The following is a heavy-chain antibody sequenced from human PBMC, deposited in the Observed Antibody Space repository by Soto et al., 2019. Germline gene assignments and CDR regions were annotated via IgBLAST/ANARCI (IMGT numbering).Heavy chain of an antibody. Sequence: EVQLVESGGGLVKPGGSLRLSCAASGFTFSNAWMSWVRQAPGKGLEWVGRIKSKTDGGTTDYAAPVKGRFTISRDDSKNTLYLQMNSLKTEDTAVYYCTYAIPYYYYYYMDVWGKGTTVTVSS. J-gene: IGHJ6*03. CDR1: GFTFSNAW. D-gene: IGHD2-8*01. V-gene: IGHV3-15*01. CDR2: IKSKTDGGTT. CDR3: TYAIPYYYYYYMDV.